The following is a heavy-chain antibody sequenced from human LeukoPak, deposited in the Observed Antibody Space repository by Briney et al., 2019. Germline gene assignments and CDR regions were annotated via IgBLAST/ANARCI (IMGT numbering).Heavy chain of an antibody. CDR2: ISSSSNTI. CDR1: GFTFSSYS. J-gene: IGHJ4*02. D-gene: IGHD3-3*01. V-gene: IGHV3-48*01. CDR3: ARDGFDFWSGYPTTVDY. Sequence: GGSLRLSCAASGFTFSSYSMNWVRQSPGKGLERVSYISSSSNTIYYADSVKGRFTISRDNANNSLYLQMNSLRAEDTAVYYCARDGFDFWSGYPTTVDYWGQGTLVTVSS.